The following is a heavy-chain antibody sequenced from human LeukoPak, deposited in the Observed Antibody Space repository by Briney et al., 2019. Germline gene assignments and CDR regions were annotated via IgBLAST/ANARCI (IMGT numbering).Heavy chain of an antibody. CDR3: GRWCLGKGEAFDI. D-gene: IGHD4/OR15-4a*01. Sequence: GGSLRLSCAAPGFTPCSYLTHWVRDGPGKGVVWVSRFNSEGRDTNYAHSVRGRFTISRDNAKSTLYVQMNSLRAEDTAVYCCGRWCLGKGEAFDIWGQGTMVTVSS. CDR2: FNSEGRDT. CDR1: GFTPCSYL. J-gene: IGHJ3*02. V-gene: IGHV3-74*01.